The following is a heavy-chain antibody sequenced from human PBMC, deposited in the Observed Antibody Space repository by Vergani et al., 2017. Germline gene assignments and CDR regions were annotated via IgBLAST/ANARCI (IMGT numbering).Heavy chain of an antibody. Sequence: QVQLQESGPGLVKPSQTLSLTCSVSGDSISSGVYYWNWIRQHPGKGLEWIGYIYSTGRTHHNPSLRRRINMSVDTSKNQFSLTLTSVTAADTAVYYCASDTHSGQRTDRWGQGIMVTVTS. CDR1: GDSISSGVYY. D-gene: IGHD6-19*01. CDR2: IYSTGRT. J-gene: IGHJ5*02. V-gene: IGHV4-31*03. CDR3: ASDTHSGQRTDR.